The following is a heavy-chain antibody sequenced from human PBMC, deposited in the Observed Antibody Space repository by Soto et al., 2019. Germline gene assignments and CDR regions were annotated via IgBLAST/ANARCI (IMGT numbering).Heavy chain of an antibody. J-gene: IGHJ6*02. CDR3: TTALISYDFWSGYQSYGMDV. D-gene: IGHD3-3*01. CDR1: GFTFSNAW. CDR2: IKSKTDGGTT. Sequence: GGSLRLSCAASGFTFSNAWMNWVRQAPGKGLEWVGRIKSKTDGGTTDYAAPVKGRFTISRDDSKNTLYLQMNNLKTEDTAVYYCTTALISYDFWSGYQSYGMDVWGQGTTVTVSS. V-gene: IGHV3-15*07.